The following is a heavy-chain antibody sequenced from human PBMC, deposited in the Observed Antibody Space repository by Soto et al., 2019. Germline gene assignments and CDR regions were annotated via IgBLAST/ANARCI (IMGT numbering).Heavy chain of an antibody. CDR2: ISSSSITI. CDR3: ARGVELSYGMDV. Sequence: EVQLVESGGGLVQPGGSLRLACAGSGFTFSRYNMDWVRQAPGKGLEWVSYISSSSITIYYADSVKGRFTISRDNAKNSLYLQMSSLRDEDTAVYYCARGVELSYGMDVWGQGTTVTVSS. J-gene: IGHJ6*02. D-gene: IGHD1-26*01. CDR1: GFTFSRYN. V-gene: IGHV3-48*02.